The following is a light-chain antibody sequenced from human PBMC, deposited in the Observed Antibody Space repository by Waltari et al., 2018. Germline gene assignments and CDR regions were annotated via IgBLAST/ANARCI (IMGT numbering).Light chain of an antibody. J-gene: IGKJ1*01. CDR2: RVS. CDR3: MQGTHWPWT. V-gene: IGKV2-30*02. Sequence: DVVMTQSPLFLPVTLGQPASISCTSSQSLVHSDGNIYLNWFQQRPGQSPRRLIHRVSNRNSGVPDRFSGSGSGTDFTLKISRVEAEDVGVYYCMQGTHWPWTFGQGTKVEIK. CDR1: QSLVHSDGNIY.